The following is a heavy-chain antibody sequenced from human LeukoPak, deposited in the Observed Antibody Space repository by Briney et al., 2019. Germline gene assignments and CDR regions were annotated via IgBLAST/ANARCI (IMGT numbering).Heavy chain of an antibody. CDR2: ISACNGNT. V-gene: IGHV1-18*01. CDR1: GYTFTSYG. J-gene: IGHJ4*02. D-gene: IGHD3-3*01. Sequence: ASVKVSCKASGYTFTSYGISWVRQAPGQGLEWMGWISACNGNTNYAQKLQGRVTMTTDTSTSTAYMELRSLRSDDTAVYYCARTPDFWSGYSPGYWGQGTLVTVSS. CDR3: ARTPDFWSGYSPGY.